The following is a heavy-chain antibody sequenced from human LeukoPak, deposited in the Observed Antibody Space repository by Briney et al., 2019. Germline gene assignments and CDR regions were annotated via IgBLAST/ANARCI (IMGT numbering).Heavy chain of an antibody. V-gene: IGHV3-11*01. CDR1: GFTFTAYY. Sequence: GGSLRLSCAASGFTFTAYYMSWIRQAPGKGLQWLSYISDGGTTIFYADSVKGRFTISRDNAKNSLYLQLSSLKGEDTAVYYCAXVGKVGATGALXIWGQGTLVTVSS. J-gene: IGHJ3*02. CDR3: AXVGKVGATGALXI. D-gene: IGHD1-26*01. CDR2: ISDGGTTI.